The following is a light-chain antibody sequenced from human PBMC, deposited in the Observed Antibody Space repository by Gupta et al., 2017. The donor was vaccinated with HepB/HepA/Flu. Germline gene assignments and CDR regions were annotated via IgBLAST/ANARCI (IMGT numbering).Light chain of an antibody. Sequence: DIQMTQSPSSLSASVGDRVTITCRASQSISRYLIWYQQRPGHAPKLLISGASSLQSGVPARFSGSGSGTDFTLTIGSLQPEDCAMYYCQQTDSSPRTFGQGTKLEIK. V-gene: IGKV1-39*01. CDR1: QSISRY. J-gene: IGKJ1*01. CDR2: GAS. CDR3: QQTDSSPRT.